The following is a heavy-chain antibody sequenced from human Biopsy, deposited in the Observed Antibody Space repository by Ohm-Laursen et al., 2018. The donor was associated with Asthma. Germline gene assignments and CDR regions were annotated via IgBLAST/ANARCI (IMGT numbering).Heavy chain of an antibody. CDR1: GYTFNSAG. CDR2: ISVYNGNT. D-gene: IGHD3-10*01. J-gene: IGHJ6*02. V-gene: IGHV1-18*01. Sequence: SVKVSCKTSGYTFNSAGITWVRQAPGQGLEWMGWISVYNGNTKVAQKLQDRATMITDTSTSTAYMELWSLRSDDTAVYFCARAVDYSHYYGIDVWGQGTTVTVS. CDR3: ARAVDYSHYYGIDV.